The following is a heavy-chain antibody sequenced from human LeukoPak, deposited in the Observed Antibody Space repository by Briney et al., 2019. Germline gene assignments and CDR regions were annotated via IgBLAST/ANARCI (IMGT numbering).Heavy chain of an antibody. CDR1: GFIFSDYY. J-gene: IGHJ6*03. Sequence: GGSLRLSCAASGFIFSDYYMSWIRQAPGKGLEWVSYISSSGSTIYYADSVKGRFTISRDNAKNSLYLRMNSLRAEDTAVYYCASAHYYYYMDVWGKGTTVTVSS. CDR2: ISSSGSTI. V-gene: IGHV3-11*01. CDR3: ASAHYYYYMDV.